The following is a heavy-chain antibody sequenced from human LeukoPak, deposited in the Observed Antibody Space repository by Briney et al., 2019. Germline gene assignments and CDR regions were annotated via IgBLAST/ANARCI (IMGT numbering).Heavy chain of an antibody. CDR2: ISGDGGST. CDR3: ARDAYVVVAAKDY. V-gene: IGHV3-43*02. D-gene: IGHD2-15*01. CDR1: GFTFDDYA. Sequence: GGSLRLSCAASGFTFDDYAMHWVRQAPGKGLEWVSLISGDGGSTYYADSVKGRFTISRDNSKNSLYLQMNSLRAEDTAVYYCARDAYVVVAAKDYWGQGTLVTVSS. J-gene: IGHJ4*02.